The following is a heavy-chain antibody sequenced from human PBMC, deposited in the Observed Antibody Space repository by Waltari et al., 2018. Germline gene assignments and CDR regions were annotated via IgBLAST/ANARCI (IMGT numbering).Heavy chain of an antibody. V-gene: IGHV3-23*01. CDR1: GFTFNNYA. D-gene: IGHD2-15*01. CDR2: ITHSASDT. J-gene: IGHJ5*02. Sequence: EVQLLESGGGLVQPGGSLRLSCAASGFTFNNYAMTWVRQAPGKGPEWGTSITHSASDTYYIDSVKGRFTISRDNSESTLYLQMNNLRAEDTAIYYCAKDSCEGRGGGSCYNPWGQGTLVTVSS. CDR3: AKDSCEGRGGGSCYNP.